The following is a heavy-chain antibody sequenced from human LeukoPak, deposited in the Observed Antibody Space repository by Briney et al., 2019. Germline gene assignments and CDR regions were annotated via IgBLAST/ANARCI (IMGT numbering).Heavy chain of an antibody. CDR1: GGSFGGYY. D-gene: IGHD3-10*01. Sequence: SETLSLTCAVYGGSFGGYYWSWIRQPPGKGLEWIGEINHSGSTNYNPSLKSRVTISVDTSKNQFSLKLSSVTAADTAVYYCARGGRWFRFNYYYYYMDVWGKGTTVTVSS. J-gene: IGHJ6*03. CDR3: ARGGRWFRFNYYYYYMDV. V-gene: IGHV4-34*01. CDR2: INHSGST.